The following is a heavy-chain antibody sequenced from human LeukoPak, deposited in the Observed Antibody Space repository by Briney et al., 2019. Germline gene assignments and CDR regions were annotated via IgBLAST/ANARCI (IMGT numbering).Heavy chain of an antibody. J-gene: IGHJ6*02. CDR3: ARVMVGYCSGGSCYSFPYYYYGMDV. Sequence: PSETLSLTCAVYGGSFSGYYWSWIRQPPGKGLEWIGEINHSGSTNYNPSLKSRVTISVDTSKNQFSLKLSSVTAADTAVYYCARVMVGYCSGGSCYSFPYYYYGMDVWGQGTTVTVSS. CDR1: GGSFSGYY. D-gene: IGHD2-15*01. CDR2: INHSGST. V-gene: IGHV4-34*01.